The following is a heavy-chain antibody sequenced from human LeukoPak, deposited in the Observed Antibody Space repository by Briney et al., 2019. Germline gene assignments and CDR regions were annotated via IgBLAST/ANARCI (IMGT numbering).Heavy chain of an antibody. CDR3: ATPSPEMATIIGLGVYYYGMDV. Sequence: GSSVKVSCKASGGTFSSYAISWVRQAPGQGLEWMGRIIPIFGIANYAQKFQGRVTITADKSTSTAYMELSSLRSEDTAAYYCATPSPEMATIIGLGVYYYGMDVWGQGTTVTVSS. CDR2: IIPIFGIA. J-gene: IGHJ6*02. V-gene: IGHV1-69*04. D-gene: IGHD5-24*01. CDR1: GGTFSSYA.